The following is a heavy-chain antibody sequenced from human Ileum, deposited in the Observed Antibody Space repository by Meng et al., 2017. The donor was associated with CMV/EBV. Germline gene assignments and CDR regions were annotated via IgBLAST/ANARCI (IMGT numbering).Heavy chain of an antibody. Sequence: QRQESGPGLVKPAETLSLTCTASGDPISSGSHSWAWFRQPPGKRLEWIGSMYFSGIADYNPSLKSRVTISLHATQKQFSPRLTSVTAADSAVYFCARDLTNKWFYYWGQGTLVTVSS. CDR2: MYFSGIA. D-gene: IGHD1-26*01. V-gene: IGHV4-39*07. CDR3: ARDLTNKWFYY. CDR1: GDPISSGSHS. J-gene: IGHJ4*02.